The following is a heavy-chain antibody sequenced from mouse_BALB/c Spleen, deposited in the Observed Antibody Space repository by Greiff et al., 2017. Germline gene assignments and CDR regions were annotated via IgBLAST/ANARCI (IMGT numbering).Heavy chain of an antibody. CDR1: GYTFTSYT. CDR2: INPSSGYT. J-gene: IGHJ4*01. Sequence: QVHVKQSGAELARPGASVKMSCKASGYTFTSYTLHWVKQRPGQGLEWIGYINPSSGYTNYNQKFKDKATLTAAKSSSTAYMQLSSLTSEDSAVYYCARSDGYYVPMDYWGQGTSVTVSS. D-gene: IGHD2-3*01. CDR3: ARSDGYYVPMDY. V-gene: IGHV1-4*01.